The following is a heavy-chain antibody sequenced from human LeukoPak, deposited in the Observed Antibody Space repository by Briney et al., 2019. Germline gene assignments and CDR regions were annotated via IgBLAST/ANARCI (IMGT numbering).Heavy chain of an antibody. D-gene: IGHD2-2*02. J-gene: IGHJ1*01. Sequence: SETLSLTCTVSGGSINNYYWSWIRQPPGKGLEWIGEINHSGSTNYNPSLKSRVTISVDTSKNQFSLKLSSVTAADTAVYYCARPYCSSTSCYTSQYFQHWGQGTLVTVSS. V-gene: IGHV4-34*01. CDR3: ARPYCSSTSCYTSQYFQH. CDR1: GGSINNYY. CDR2: INHSGST.